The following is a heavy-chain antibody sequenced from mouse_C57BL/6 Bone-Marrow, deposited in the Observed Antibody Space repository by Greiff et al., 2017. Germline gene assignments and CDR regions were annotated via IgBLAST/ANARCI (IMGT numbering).Heavy chain of an antibody. CDR2: ISGGGGNT. J-gene: IGHJ3*01. V-gene: IGHV5-9*01. CDR1: GFTFSSYT. D-gene: IGHD1-1*01. CDR3: ARLGGYYGDFAY. Sequence: EVQLQESGGGLVKPGGSLKLSCAASGFTFSSYTMSWVRQTPEKRLEWVATISGGGGNTYYPDSVKGRFTISRDNAKNTLYLQMSSLRSEDTALYYCARLGGYYGDFAYWGQGTLVTVSA.